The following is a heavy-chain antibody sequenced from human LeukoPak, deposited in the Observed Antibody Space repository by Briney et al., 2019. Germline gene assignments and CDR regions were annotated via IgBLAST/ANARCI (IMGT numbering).Heavy chain of an antibody. Sequence: PWGSLRLSCVASGFTFSSYWMTWVRQAPGKGLEWVANIKDDGSAKYYEDSVKGRFTISRDNAKNSLYLQMNSLRAEDTAVYYCASLERWLHGTVEYWGQGTLVTVSS. CDR2: IKDDGSAK. V-gene: IGHV3-7*01. J-gene: IGHJ4*02. D-gene: IGHD5-24*01. CDR1: GFTFSSYW. CDR3: ASLERWLHGTVEY.